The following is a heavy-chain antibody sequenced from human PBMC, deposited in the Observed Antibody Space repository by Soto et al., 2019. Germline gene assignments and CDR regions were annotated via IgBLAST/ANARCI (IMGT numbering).Heavy chain of an antibody. J-gene: IGHJ4*02. Sequence: GGSLRLSCVASGFTFSSYALNWVRQAPGKGLEWVSSISSSSSYIYYADSVKCRFTISRDNAKNSLYLQMNRLRAEDTAVYYCARHPAPDYSGQGTLVTVSS. CDR1: GFTFSSYA. CDR2: ISSSSSYI. V-gene: IGHV3-21*01. D-gene: IGHD2-2*01. CDR3: ARHPAPDY.